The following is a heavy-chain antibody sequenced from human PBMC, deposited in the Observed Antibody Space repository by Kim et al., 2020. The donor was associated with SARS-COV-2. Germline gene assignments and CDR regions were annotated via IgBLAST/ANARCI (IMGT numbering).Heavy chain of an antibody. CDR3: ARCSSWYVFGWFDP. D-gene: IGHD6-13*01. J-gene: IGHJ5*02. CDR2: IKQDGSEK. V-gene: IGHV3-7*01. CDR1: GFTFSSYW. Sequence: GGSLRLSCAASGFTFSSYWMSWVRQAPGKGLEWVANIKQDGSEKYYVDSVKGRFTISRDNAKNSLYLQMNSLRAEDTAVYYCARCSSWYVFGWFDPWGQGTLVTVSS.